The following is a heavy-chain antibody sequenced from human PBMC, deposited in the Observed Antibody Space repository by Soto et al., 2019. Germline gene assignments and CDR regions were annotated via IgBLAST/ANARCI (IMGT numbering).Heavy chain of an antibody. D-gene: IGHD1-26*01. CDR2: FDPEDGET. CDR3: ATKVGSWYYFDY. CDR1: GYTLTELS. V-gene: IGHV1-24*01. Sequence: ASVKVSCKVSGYTLTELSMHWVRQAPGKGLEWMGGFDPEDGETIYARKFQGRVTMTEDTSTDTAYMELSSLRSENTAVYYCATKVGSWYYFDYWGQGTLVTVSS. J-gene: IGHJ4*02.